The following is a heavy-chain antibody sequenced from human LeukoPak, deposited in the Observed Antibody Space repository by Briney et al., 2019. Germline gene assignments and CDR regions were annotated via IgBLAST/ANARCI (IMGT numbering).Heavy chain of an antibody. J-gene: IGHJ4*02. D-gene: IGHD3-3*01. CDR3: ARDFSDFWSGYSIDY. Sequence: GGSLRLSCAASGFTFSSYWMSWVRQAPGKGLEWVANIKQDGSEKYYVDSVKGRFTISRDNAKNSLYLQMNSLRAEDTAVHYCARDFSDFWSGYSIDYWGQGTLVTVSS. V-gene: IGHV3-7*01. CDR2: IKQDGSEK. CDR1: GFTFSSYW.